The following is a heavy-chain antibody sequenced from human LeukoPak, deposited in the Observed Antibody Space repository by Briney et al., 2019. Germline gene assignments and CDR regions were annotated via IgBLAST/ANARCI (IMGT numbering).Heavy chain of an antibody. V-gene: IGHV4-59*01. J-gene: IGHJ4*02. CDR1: GGSISTYY. D-gene: IGHD3-3*01. CDR2: IYYSGST. Sequence: SETLSLTCTVSGGSISTYYWIWMRQPPGRGLEWIGYIYYSGSTNHNPSLQSRVTMSVDTSKNQFSLKLNSVTAADTAVYYCARGGVPGGFYGSFDYWGQGTLVSVSS. CDR3: ARGGVPGGFYGSFDY.